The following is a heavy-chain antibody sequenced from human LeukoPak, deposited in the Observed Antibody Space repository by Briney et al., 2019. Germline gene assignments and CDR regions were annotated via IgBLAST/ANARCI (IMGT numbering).Heavy chain of an antibody. D-gene: IGHD3-3*01. CDR1: GFTFSTYS. V-gene: IGHV3-21*01. CDR3: ARAPALRFLEYYFYYMDV. J-gene: IGHJ6*03. Sequence: GGSLRLSCAASGFTFSTYSMNWVRQAPGKGLEWVSSISSSSSDIYYADSVKGRFTISRDNAKTSLYLQMNSLRAEDTAVYYRARAPALRFLEYYFYYMDVWGKGTTVTVSS. CDR2: ISSSSSDI.